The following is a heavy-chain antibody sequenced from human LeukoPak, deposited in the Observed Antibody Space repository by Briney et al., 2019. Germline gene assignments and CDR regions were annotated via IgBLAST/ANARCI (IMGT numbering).Heavy chain of an antibody. V-gene: IGHV3-21*01. D-gene: IGHD5-18*01. CDR1: GFTFSSYS. Sequence: GGSLSLPCPASGFTFSSYSMNWVRQPPGKGLEGVSSISSSSSYIYYADSVKGRFTISRDNAKNSLYLQMNSLRAEDTAVYYCASGDTAMVTLDYWGQGTLVTVSS. J-gene: IGHJ4*02. CDR3: ASGDTAMVTLDY. CDR2: ISSSSSYI.